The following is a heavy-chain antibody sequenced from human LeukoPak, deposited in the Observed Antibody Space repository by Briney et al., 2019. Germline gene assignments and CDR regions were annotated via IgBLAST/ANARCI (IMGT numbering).Heavy chain of an antibody. D-gene: IGHD1-1*01. CDR1: GFTFSTYS. CDR2: ISSSSRYT. Sequence: GGSLRLSCAASGFTFSTYSMNWVRQAPGRALEWVSSISSSSRYTQYTDSVKGRSTISRDDAKSSLYLQMDSLRVEDTALYYCVRDDPGVQQERRLSPFDIWGQGTMVTVSS. J-gene: IGHJ3*02. CDR3: VRDDPGVQQERRLSPFDI. V-gene: IGHV3-21*04.